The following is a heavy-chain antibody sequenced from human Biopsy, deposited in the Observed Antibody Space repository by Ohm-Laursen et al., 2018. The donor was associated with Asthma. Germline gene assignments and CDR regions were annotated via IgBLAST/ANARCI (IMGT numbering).Heavy chain of an antibody. Sequence: TLSLTCGIYRGSLSDHYWGWIRQPPGKGLEWIGEVDHGGSSNYKSSHKGRITISLDRSKKQVSLRVTSMIDADTAIYYCVRLFGGAAMDVWGLGTTVTVSS. D-gene: IGHD3-16*01. J-gene: IGHJ6*02. CDR3: VRLFGGAAMDV. V-gene: IGHV4-34*01. CDR2: VDHGGSS. CDR1: RGSLSDHY.